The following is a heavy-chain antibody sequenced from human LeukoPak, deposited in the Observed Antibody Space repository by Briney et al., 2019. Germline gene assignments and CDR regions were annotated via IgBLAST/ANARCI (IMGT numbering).Heavy chain of an antibody. J-gene: IGHJ4*02. CDR2: MNPNSGNT. D-gene: IGHD3-3*01. CDR1: GYTFTSYD. Sequence: GASVKVSCKASGYTFTSYDINWVRQATGQGLEWMGWMNPNSGNTGYAQKFQGRVTITRNTSISTAYMELSSLRSEDTAVYYCARGRGFWSGYSNYFDYWGQGTLVTVSS. CDR3: ARGRGFWSGYSNYFDY. V-gene: IGHV1-8*03.